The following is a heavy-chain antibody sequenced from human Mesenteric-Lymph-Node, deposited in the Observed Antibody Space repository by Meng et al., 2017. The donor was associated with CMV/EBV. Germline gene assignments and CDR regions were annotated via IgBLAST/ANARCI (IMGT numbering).Heavy chain of an antibody. CDR1: GASISSGSNW. CDR2: IYHTGNT. J-gene: IGHJ5*02. V-gene: IGHV4-4*02. Sequence: CVVSGASISSGSNWWRWVRQPPGKGLEWIGEIYHTGNTHYNPSLKSRVTMSIDKSKNQFSLKLSSVTAADTAVFYCARLLEGTFDPWGQGTLVTVSS. CDR3: ARLLEGTFDP. D-gene: IGHD1-1*01.